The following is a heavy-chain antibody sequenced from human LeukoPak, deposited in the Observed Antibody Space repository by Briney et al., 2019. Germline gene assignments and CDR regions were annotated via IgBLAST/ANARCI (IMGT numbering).Heavy chain of an antibody. J-gene: IGHJ4*02. V-gene: IGHV4-39*01. D-gene: IGHD1-26*01. CDR3: ARHLALELLVGLDY. CDR1: GGSINRGLYY. CDR2: IYYSGST. Sequence: SETLSLTCTVSGGSINRGLYYWAWIRQTPEQQLEWLGSIYYSGSTYYNPSLKSRVTISVDTSKNQFSLKLSSVTAADTAVYYCARHLALELLVGLDYWGQGTLVTVSS.